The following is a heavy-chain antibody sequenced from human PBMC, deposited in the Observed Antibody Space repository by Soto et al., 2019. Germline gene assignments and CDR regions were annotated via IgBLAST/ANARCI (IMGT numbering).Heavy chain of an antibody. J-gene: IGHJ6*02. CDR3: ARHFNKNYYYYYGMDV. Sequence: GESLKISCKGSGYSFTSYWIGWVRQMPGKGLEWMGIIYPGDSDTRYSPSFQGQVTISADKSISTAYLQWSSLKASDTAMYYCARHFNKNYYYYYGMDVWGQGTTVTVSS. V-gene: IGHV5-51*01. CDR2: IYPGDSDT. CDR1: GYSFTSYW.